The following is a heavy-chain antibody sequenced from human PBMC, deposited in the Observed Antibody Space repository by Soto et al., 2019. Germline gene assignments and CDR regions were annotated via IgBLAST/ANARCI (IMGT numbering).Heavy chain of an antibody. CDR3: ARDLRGSSLHYYYGMDV. CDR2: ISSSSSYI. Sequence: GGSLRLSCAASGFTFSSYSMNWVRQAPGKGLEWVSSISSSSSYIYYADSVKGRFTISRDNAKNSLYLQMNSLRAEDTAVYYCARDLRGSSLHYYYGMDVWGQGTTVTVSS. V-gene: IGHV3-21*01. J-gene: IGHJ6*02. CDR1: GFTFSSYS. D-gene: IGHD3-10*01.